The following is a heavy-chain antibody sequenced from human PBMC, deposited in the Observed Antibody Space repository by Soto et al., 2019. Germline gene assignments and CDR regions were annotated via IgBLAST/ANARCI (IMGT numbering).Heavy chain of an antibody. CDR1: GGTFSSYA. J-gene: IGHJ5*02. CDR2: IIPIFGTA. D-gene: IGHD6-6*01. V-gene: IGHV1-69*01. Sequence: QVQLVQSGAEVKKPGSSVKVSCKASGGTFSSYAISWVRQAPGQGLEWMGGIIPIFGTANYAQKFQGRVTITADESTSTAYMELSSLRSEDTAVYYCARDADSSSSYGGWFDPWGQGTLGTGSS. CDR3: ARDADSSSSYGGWFDP.